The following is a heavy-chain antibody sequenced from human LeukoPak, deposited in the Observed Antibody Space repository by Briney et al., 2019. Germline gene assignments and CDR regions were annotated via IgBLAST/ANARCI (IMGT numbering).Heavy chain of an antibody. D-gene: IGHD6-19*01. Sequence: PSETLSLTCTVSGGSIGSYYWNWLRQSAGGGLEWIGRIYATGSSNYNPSLQSRATMSVDTSKNQFSLKVNSVTATDTATYYCARGNPYSSGWSFDSWGQGTQVTVSS. CDR3: ARGNPYSSGWSFDS. CDR1: GGSIGSYY. CDR2: IYATGSS. V-gene: IGHV4-4*07. J-gene: IGHJ4*02.